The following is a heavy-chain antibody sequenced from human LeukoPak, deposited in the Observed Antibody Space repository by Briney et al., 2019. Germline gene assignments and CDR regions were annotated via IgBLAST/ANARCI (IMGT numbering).Heavy chain of an antibody. Sequence: GGSLRLSCAASGFTLNRYWMSWVRQAPGRGLEWVANINEDGGERHYVDSVKGRFTISRDNAKNSLYLQMNSLRAEDTAVYYCARGGNLENWGGGTLVTVSS. D-gene: IGHD1-14*01. CDR3: ARGGNLEN. V-gene: IGHV3-7*01. CDR2: INEDGGER. CDR1: GFTLNRYW. J-gene: IGHJ4*02.